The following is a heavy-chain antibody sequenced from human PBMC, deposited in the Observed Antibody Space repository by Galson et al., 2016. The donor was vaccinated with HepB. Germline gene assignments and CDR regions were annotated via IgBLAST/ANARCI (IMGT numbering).Heavy chain of an antibody. V-gene: IGHV1-24*01. D-gene: IGHD5-24*01. CDR1: GYGFSTYD. Sequence: SVKVSCKASGYGFSTYDINWVRQAPGQGLEWMGGFDPEDGETIYAQTFQGRVTMTEDTSTDTAYMELSSLRSEDTAVYYCATVHPTITPTLDAFDIWGQGTMVTVSS. CDR2: FDPEDGET. CDR3: ATVHPTITPTLDAFDI. J-gene: IGHJ3*02.